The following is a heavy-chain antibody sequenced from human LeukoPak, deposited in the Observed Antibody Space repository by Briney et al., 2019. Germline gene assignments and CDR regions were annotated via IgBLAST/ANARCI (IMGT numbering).Heavy chain of an antibody. CDR3: ARVDCSSTSCYDYYYYGMDV. Sequence: SVKVSCKASGGTFSSYAISWVRQAPGQGLEWMGGIIPIFGTANYAQKFQGRVTITADESTSTAYTELSSLRSEDTAVYYCARVDCSSTSCYDYYYYGMDVWGKGTTVTVSS. J-gene: IGHJ6*04. V-gene: IGHV1-69*01. CDR2: IIPIFGTA. D-gene: IGHD2-2*01. CDR1: GGTFSSYA.